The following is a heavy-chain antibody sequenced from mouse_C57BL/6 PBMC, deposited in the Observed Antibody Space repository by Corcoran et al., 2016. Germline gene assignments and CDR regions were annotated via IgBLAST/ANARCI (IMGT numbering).Heavy chain of an antibody. J-gene: IGHJ2*01. Sequence: QIQLVQSGPELKKPGETVKIYCKASGYTFTTYGMSWVKQAPGKGLKWMGWINTYSGVPTYADDFKGRFAFSLETSASTAYLQINNLKNEDTATYFCARWAGNYYYLDYWDQGTTLTVSS. CDR2: INTYSGVP. CDR3: ARWAGNYYYLDY. CDR1: GYTFTTYG. D-gene: IGHD2-1*01. V-gene: IGHV9-3*01.